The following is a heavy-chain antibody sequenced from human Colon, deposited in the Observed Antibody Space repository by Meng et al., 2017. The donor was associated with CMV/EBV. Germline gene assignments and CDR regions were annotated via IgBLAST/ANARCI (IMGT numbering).Heavy chain of an antibody. CDR3: ASLSGGDFDY. Sequence: VRRVQSGAEWKKPCASVKVSCKAYGYTFPGYFMYWVRQAPGQGLEWLGVINPITGGTNYAQKFPGRVTMTRDTSMNTAYMELSRLRSDDTAVYYCASLSGGDFDYWGQGTLVTVSS. CDR1: GYTFPGYF. J-gene: IGHJ4*02. D-gene: IGHD1-26*01. V-gene: IGHV1-2*02. CDR2: INPITGGT.